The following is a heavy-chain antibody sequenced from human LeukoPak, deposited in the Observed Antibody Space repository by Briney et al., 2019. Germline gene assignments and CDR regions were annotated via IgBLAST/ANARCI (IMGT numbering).Heavy chain of an antibody. CDR3: AKAPSPRAYCGGDCYSLGLAFDI. CDR2: IWYDGSNK. CDR1: GFTFSSYG. J-gene: IGHJ3*02. V-gene: IGHV3-33*06. D-gene: IGHD2-21*02. Sequence: GGSLRLSCAASGFTFSSYGMHWVRQAPGKGLEWVAVIWYDGSNKYYADSVKGRFTISRDNSKNTLYLQMNSLRAEDTAVYYCAKAPSPRAYCGGDCYSLGLAFDIWGQGTMVTVSS.